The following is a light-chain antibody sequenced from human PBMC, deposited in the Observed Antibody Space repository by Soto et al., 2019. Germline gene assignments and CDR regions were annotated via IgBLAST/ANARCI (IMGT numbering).Light chain of an antibody. CDR2: GAS. Sequence: EIVLTQSPGTLSLSPGERATLSCRASQSVSSSYLAWYQQKPGQAPRLLIYGASSRATSIPDRFSGSGSGTDFTLTISRLEPEDFAVYYCQQYGSSPPITLGQGTRLEIK. CDR1: QSVSSSY. J-gene: IGKJ5*01. V-gene: IGKV3-20*01. CDR3: QQYGSSPPIT.